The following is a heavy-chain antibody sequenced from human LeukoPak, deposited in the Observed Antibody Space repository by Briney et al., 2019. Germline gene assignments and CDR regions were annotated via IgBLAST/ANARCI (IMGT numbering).Heavy chain of an antibody. D-gene: IGHD3-10*01. CDR3: ARAPSMVRGVPTDY. J-gene: IGHJ4*02. V-gene: IGHV4-34*01. Sequence: SETLSLTCAVYGGSFSGYYWSWIRQPPGKGLEWIGEINHSGSTNYSPSLKSRVTISVDTSKNQFSLKLSSVTAADTAVYYCARAPSMVRGVPTDYWGQGTLVTASS. CDR2: INHSGST. CDR1: GGSFSGYY.